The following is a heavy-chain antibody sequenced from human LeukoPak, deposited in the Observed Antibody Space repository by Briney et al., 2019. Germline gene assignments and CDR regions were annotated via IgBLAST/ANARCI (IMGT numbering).Heavy chain of an antibody. J-gene: IGHJ4*02. V-gene: IGHV3-21*01. D-gene: IGHD3-10*01. CDR2: ISRGDNYI. CDR1: GLVFSTYS. CDR3: ARGGGDYYGSDY. Sequence: GGSLRLSCAASGLVFSTYSKNWVRQAPGKGLEWVSSISRGDNYIFYADSVKGRFTISRDNAKNSVYLQMNSLRAEDTAVYYCARGGGDYYGSDYWGQGKLVTVSS.